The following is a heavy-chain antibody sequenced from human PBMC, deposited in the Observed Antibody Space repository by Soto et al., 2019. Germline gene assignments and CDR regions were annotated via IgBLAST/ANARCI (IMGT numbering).Heavy chain of an antibody. CDR1: GFTFSSHG. CDR2: IWYDGSKK. J-gene: IGHJ6*02. Sequence: QVQLWESGGGVVQPGRSLRLSCAASGFTFSSHGMHWVRQAPGKGLEWVAAIWYDGSKKYYADSVRGRFTISRDNSRNTLFLQMNSPRAEDTPLYYCARDASVYVPPYCSTPAPIRLYAMEVWGQGTTVTVSS. CDR3: ARDASVYVPPYCSTPAPIRLYAMEV. D-gene: IGHD2-15*01. V-gene: IGHV3-33*01.